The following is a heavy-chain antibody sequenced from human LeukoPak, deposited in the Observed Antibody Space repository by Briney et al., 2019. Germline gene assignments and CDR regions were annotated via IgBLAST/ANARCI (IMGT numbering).Heavy chain of an antibody. CDR2: IRGSGVNT. J-gene: IGHJ3*02. V-gene: IGHV3-23*01. CDR3: ARDPNGDYVGAFDM. Sequence: GGSLRLSCTASGFSFSAYAMMWVRQAPGKGPEWVSAIRGSGVNTYYADSVKGRFTISRDNSKYTLFLQMNSPRAEDTAVYYWARDPNGDYVGAFDMWGPGTMVTVSS. D-gene: IGHD4-17*01. CDR1: GFSFSAYA.